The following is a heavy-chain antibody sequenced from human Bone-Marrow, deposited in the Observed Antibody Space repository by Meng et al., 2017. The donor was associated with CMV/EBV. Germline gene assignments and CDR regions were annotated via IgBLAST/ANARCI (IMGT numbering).Heavy chain of an antibody. D-gene: IGHD1-26*01. CDR3: AGDRREVPYGIDV. CDR1: GGSISSYY. V-gene: IGHV4-59*01. CDR2: IYYSGST. J-gene: IGHJ6*02. Sequence: ESLRLPCTVSGGSISSYYWSWIRQPPGKGLEWIGYIYYSGSTNYNPSLKSRVTISVYTSKNQFSLKLSPVTAADTAGYYCAGDRREVPYGIDVWGQGTTVTVSS.